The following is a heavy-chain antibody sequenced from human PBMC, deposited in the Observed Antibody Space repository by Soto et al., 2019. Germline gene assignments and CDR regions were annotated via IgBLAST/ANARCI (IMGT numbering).Heavy chain of an antibody. CDR1: GGTFSNYA. CDR3: ARVVILVPTASTHYYYHMDV. Sequence: VQLVQSGAEVRKPGSSVTVSSKASGGTFSNYAISWVRQAPGQGLEWMGGIIPIVGTGSYAQKFQGRVTSTADEPTTTAYMELSSLRFEDTAVYYCARVVILVPTASTHYYYHMDVWGPGTTVTVSS. D-gene: IGHD2-2*01. J-gene: IGHJ6*02. CDR2: IIPIVGTG. V-gene: IGHV1-69*01.